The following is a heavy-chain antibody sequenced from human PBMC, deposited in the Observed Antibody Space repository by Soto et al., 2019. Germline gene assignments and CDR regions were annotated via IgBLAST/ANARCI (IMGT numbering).Heavy chain of an antibody. D-gene: IGHD4-17*01. CDR1: GGSISSYY. V-gene: IGHV4-59*01. CDR2: IYYSGST. CDR3: ARVPNYGDYNFDY. Sequence: SETLSLTCTVSGGSISSYYWSWIRQPPGKGLEWIGYIYYSGSTNYNPSLKSRVTISVDTSKNQFSLKLSSVTAADTAVYYCARVPNYGDYNFDYWGQGTLVTV. J-gene: IGHJ4*02.